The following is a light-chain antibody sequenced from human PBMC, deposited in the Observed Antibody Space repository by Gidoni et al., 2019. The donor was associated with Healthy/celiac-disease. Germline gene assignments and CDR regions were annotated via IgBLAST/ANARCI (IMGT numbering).Light chain of an antibody. CDR2: AAS. Sequence: ETVLTQSPSTLSLSPGERATLSCRASQSVSSYLAWYQQKTGQAPMLLIYAASNRATVIPARFSGSWSAAYFTLTISSLTPEDFAVYCGQQRSNWLTFGGGTKVEIK. CDR1: QSVSSY. CDR3: QQRSNWLT. V-gene: IGKV3-11*01. J-gene: IGKJ4*01.